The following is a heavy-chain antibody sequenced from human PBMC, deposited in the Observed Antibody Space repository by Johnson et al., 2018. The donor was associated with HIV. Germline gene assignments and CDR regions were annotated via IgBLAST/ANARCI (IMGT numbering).Heavy chain of an antibody. D-gene: IGHD3-22*01. V-gene: IGHV3-23*04. CDR3: AKDLFYYDSTGDAFDI. CDR2: ISGSGGST. CDR1: GFTVSSNY. J-gene: IGHJ3*02. Sequence: VQLVESGGGLVQPGGSLRLSCAASGFTVSSNYMSWVRQAPGKGLEWVSAISGSGGSTYYADSVKGRFTISSDNSKNTLYLQMNSLRAEDTAVYYCAKDLFYYDSTGDAFDIWGQGTMVTVSS.